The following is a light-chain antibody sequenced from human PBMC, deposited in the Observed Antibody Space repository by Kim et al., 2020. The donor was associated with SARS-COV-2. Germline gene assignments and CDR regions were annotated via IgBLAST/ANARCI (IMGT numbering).Light chain of an antibody. J-gene: IGKJ2*03. CDR3: QQFNNWPLYS. CDR2: GAS. V-gene: IGKV3-15*01. Sequence: EVMMTQSPATLSVSPGERATLSCRASQSVNSNLAWYQQKPGQAPRLLIYGASTRASGVPARFSGRGSGTEFTLTISSLQSEDFAVYYCQQFNNWPLYSFGQGTKLEI. CDR1: QSVNSN.